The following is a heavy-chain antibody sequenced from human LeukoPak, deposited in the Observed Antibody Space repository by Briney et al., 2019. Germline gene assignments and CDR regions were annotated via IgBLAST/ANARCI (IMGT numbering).Heavy chain of an antibody. CDR2: ISANDGKT. CDR1: GFVFTSCG. Sequence: ASVKVSCKASGFVFTSCGFTWVRQAPGQGLEWMGWISANDGKTHYSKRHQGRVTMTTDTVTSTAYMELRSLRSDDTAVYYCARDEYSGSNCYFDYWGQGTLVTVSS. CDR3: ARDEYSGSNCYFDY. V-gene: IGHV1-18*01. J-gene: IGHJ4*02. D-gene: IGHD3-10*01.